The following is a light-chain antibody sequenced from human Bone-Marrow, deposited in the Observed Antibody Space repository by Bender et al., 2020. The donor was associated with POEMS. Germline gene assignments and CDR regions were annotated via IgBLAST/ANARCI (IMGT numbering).Light chain of an antibody. CDR3: FSYVGTTTFDV. Sequence: QSALTQPASMSGSPGQSITISCTGTSSDVGGYNYVSWYQQHPAKAPTLLIYECNKRPSGVSNRFSASKSGDTASLTISGLQAEDEADYYCFSYVGTTTFDVFGSGTKVTVL. J-gene: IGLJ1*01. V-gene: IGLV2-23*03. CDR1: SSDVGGYNY. CDR2: ECN.